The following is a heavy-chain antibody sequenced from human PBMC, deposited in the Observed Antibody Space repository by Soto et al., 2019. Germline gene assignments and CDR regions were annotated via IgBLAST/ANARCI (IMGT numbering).Heavy chain of an antibody. CDR1: GYTFTGYY. CDR3: ASDSGVFEHCNYDRDAFDI. CDR2: INPNSGGT. D-gene: IGHD1-7*01. Sequence: QVQLVQSGAEVKKPGASVKVSCKASGYTFTGYYMHWVRQAPGQGLEWMGWINPNSGGTNYAQKFQGWGTMTRDTSISTAYMELSRRRSDDTAVYYCASDSGVFEHCNYDRDAFDIWGQGTMVTVSS. V-gene: IGHV1-2*04. J-gene: IGHJ3*02.